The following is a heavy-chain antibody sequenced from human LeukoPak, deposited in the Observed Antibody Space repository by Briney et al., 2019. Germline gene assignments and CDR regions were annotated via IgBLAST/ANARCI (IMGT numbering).Heavy chain of an antibody. J-gene: IGHJ3*02. Sequence: PSGTLSLTCVVSGGSIFASDWWTWVRQIPGKGPEWIGEVFHTGSRNYSPSLKGRVTVSIDKNKSQFYLQLSSVTAADTGVYFCSRRNSFYDAFDIWGQGTLIVVSS. CDR2: VFHTGSR. D-gene: IGHD2-21*01. V-gene: IGHV4-4*02. CDR3: SRRNSFYDAFDI. CDR1: GGSIFASDW.